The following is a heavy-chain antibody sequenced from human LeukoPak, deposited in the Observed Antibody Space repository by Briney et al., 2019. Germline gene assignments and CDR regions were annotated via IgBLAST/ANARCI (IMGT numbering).Heavy chain of an antibody. D-gene: IGHD3-3*01. CDR1: GFTFRDYY. V-gene: IGHV3-11*01. CDR3: MRDKSYDWL. Sequence: GGSLRLSCAASGFTFRDYYMSWIRQAPGKGLEWVSYISSSGHDIYYADSVKGRFTISRDNAKNSLYLQMNSLRAEDTAVYYCMRDKSYDWLWGQGTLVTVSS. J-gene: IGHJ4*02. CDR2: ISSSGHDI.